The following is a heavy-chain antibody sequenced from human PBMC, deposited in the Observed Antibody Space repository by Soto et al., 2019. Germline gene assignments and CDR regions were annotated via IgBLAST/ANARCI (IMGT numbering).Heavy chain of an antibody. Sequence: ASVKISCKASGGTFRRYSITWVRQAPGHGLEWIGRIIPIFGIPTYAQKFQGRVTFTADESTSTAYMELSSLRSDDTAVYYCAREDRDRETGLVPAAIDGMDVWGQGTTVTVSS. J-gene: IGHJ6*02. D-gene: IGHD2-2*01. CDR3: AREDRDRETGLVPAAIDGMDV. CDR2: IIPIFGIP. V-gene: IGHV1-69*13. CDR1: GGTFRRYS.